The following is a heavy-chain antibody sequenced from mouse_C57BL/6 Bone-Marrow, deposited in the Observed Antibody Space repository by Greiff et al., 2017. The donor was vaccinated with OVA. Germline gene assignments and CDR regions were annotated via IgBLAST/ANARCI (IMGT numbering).Heavy chain of an antibody. V-gene: IGHV1-18*01. CDR2: INPNNGGT. CDR1: GYTFTDYD. J-gene: IGHJ3*01. CDR3: ARLMDASWFAY. Sequence: EVQLVESGPELVKPGASVKIPCKASGYTFTDYDMDWVKQSHGKSLEWIGDINPNNGGTIYNQKFKGKATLTVDKSSSTAYMELRSLTSEDTAVYYCARLMDASWFAYWGQGTLVTVSA.